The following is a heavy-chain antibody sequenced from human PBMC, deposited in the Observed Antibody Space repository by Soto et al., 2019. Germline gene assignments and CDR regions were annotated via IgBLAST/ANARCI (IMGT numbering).Heavy chain of an antibody. CDR2: VKSKTSGGTV. CDR3: GADVAAVGRGEVDY. D-gene: IGHD6-13*01. Sequence: EVQLVESGGGLVEPGGSLRLSCAASGFSFNVAWLTWVRQAPGKGLEWVGRVKSKTSGGTVDYAAPVKGRFTISRDDSSLTPSLEMNSLRTEVTAIYSWGADVAAVGRGEVDYWGQGTLVSVSS. V-gene: IGHV3-15*01. CDR1: GFSFNVAW. J-gene: IGHJ4*02.